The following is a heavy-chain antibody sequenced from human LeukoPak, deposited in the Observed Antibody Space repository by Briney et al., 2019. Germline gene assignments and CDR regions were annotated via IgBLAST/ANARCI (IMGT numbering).Heavy chain of an antibody. CDR3: ARNYYDSSAYYYFDY. Sequence: GGSLRLSCAASGFTFSIYAMNWVRQAPGKGLEWVSLIYSGGGTYYADSVKGRFTISRDNSKNTLYLQMNSLRAEDTAVYYCARNYYDSSAYYYFDYWGQGTLVTVSS. CDR1: GFTFSIYA. D-gene: IGHD3-22*01. J-gene: IGHJ4*02. CDR2: IYSGGGT. V-gene: IGHV3-66*01.